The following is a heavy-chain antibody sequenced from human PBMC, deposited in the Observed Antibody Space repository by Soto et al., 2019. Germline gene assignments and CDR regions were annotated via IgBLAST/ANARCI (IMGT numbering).Heavy chain of an antibody. CDR2: ISYDGSNK. Sequence: QVQLVESGGGVVQPGRSLRLSCAASGFTFSSYAMHWVRQAPGKGLEWVAVISYDGSNKYYADSVKGRFTISRDNSKNTLYLQMNSLRAEDTAVYYCARPSRYCSSTSCYFREDYYGMDVWGQGTTVTVS. V-gene: IGHV3-30-3*01. CDR3: ARPSRYCSSTSCYFREDYYGMDV. J-gene: IGHJ6*02. D-gene: IGHD2-2*01. CDR1: GFTFSSYA.